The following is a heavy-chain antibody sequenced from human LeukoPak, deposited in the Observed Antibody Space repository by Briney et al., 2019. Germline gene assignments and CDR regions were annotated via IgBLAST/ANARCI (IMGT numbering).Heavy chain of an antibody. J-gene: IGHJ4*02. D-gene: IGHD6-19*01. Sequence: SETLSLTCTVSGGSISSHYWSWIRQPAGKGLEWIGRISTIGTTNYNPSLKSRVTMSIDTSKNQFSLKLSSVTAADTAVYYCSRDPGSGRYSDYWGQGTLITVSS. CDR2: ISTIGTT. CDR3: SRDPGSGRYSDY. V-gene: IGHV4-4*07. CDR1: GGSISSHY.